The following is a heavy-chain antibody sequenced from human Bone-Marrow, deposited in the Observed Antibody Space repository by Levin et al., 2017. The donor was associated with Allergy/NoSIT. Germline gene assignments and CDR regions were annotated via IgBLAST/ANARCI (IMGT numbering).Heavy chain of an antibody. D-gene: IGHD3-16*01. Sequence: ASVKVSCKSSGYTFDMYYIHWVRQAPGERPEWMGRINPDNGGSTSAEKFQGRVTMTTDRSTSTAYMEVRGLRSDDTVLYFCTRDLTGYEGFDIWGQGTMVIVSS. CDR1: GYTFDMYY. CDR3: TRDLTGYEGFDI. CDR2: INPDNGGS. V-gene: IGHV1-2*05. J-gene: IGHJ3*02.